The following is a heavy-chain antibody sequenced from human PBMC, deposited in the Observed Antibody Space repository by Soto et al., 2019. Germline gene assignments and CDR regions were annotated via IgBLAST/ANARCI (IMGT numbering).Heavy chain of an antibody. Sequence: SETLSLTCTVSGGSISSYYWSWIRQPPGKGLEWIGYIYYSGSTNCKPYLKSRVTISVDTSKNQFSLKLSSVTAADTAVYYCARDCGGDCYFVLAFHXWGQGTLLTVSX. CDR1: GGSISSYY. CDR3: ARDCGGDCYFVLAFHX. CDR2: IYYSGST. J-gene: IGHJ4*02. D-gene: IGHD2-21*02. V-gene: IGHV4-59*01.